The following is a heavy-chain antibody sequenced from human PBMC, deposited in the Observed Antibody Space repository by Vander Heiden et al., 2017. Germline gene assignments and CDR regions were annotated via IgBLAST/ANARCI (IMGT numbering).Heavy chain of an antibody. CDR3: AKDFGDNGFYYGLDV. Sequence: VQLLESGGGVVQPGGSLRLSCAASGLTFSSTAMNWVRQAPGKGLEWVSVISGSGSNTYYADSVKGRFTISRDNSKNTLYLQMSSLRAEDTAVYYCAKDFGDNGFYYGLDVWGQRTTVTVSS. CDR2: ISGSGSNT. CDR1: GLTFSSTA. D-gene: IGHD1-20*01. V-gene: IGHV3-23*01. J-gene: IGHJ6*02.